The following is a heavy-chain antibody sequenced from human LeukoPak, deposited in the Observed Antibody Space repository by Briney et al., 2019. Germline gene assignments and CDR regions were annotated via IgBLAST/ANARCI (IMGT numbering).Heavy chain of an antibody. CDR3: AMGRIAAAGTVFDY. V-gene: IGHV4-59*12. J-gene: IGHJ4*02. Sequence: SETLSLTCTVSGDSISTYYWSWIRQPPGKGLEWIGYIYYSGSTNYNPSLKSRVTISVDTSRNQFSLLLNSVTPEDTAVYYCAMGRIAAAGTVFDYWGQGTLVTVSS. D-gene: IGHD6-13*01. CDR1: GDSISTYY. CDR2: IYYSGST.